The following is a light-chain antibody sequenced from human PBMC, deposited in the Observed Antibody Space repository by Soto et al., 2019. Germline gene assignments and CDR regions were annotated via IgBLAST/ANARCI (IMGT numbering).Light chain of an antibody. CDR1: QAISGY. CDR3: QQLNSYPWT. J-gene: IGKJ1*01. Sequence: DIQLTQSPSFLSASVGDRVTITCRASQAISGYLAWFQQRPGKAPQVLIYAASTLQSGVPSRFSGSGSGTEFTLTIGSLEPEDFAGDFCQQLNSYPWTFGQGTKVEIK. CDR2: AAS. V-gene: IGKV1-9*01.